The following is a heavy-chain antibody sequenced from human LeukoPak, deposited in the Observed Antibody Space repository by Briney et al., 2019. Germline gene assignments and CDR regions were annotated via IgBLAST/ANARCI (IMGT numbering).Heavy chain of an antibody. J-gene: IGHJ4*02. CDR1: GYTFTSYG. V-gene: IGHV1-18*01. Sequence: GASVKVSCKASGYTFTSYGICWVRHAPGQGLEWMGWISTYNGNTNYAQKLQGRVTMTTDTSTSTAYMELRSLRSDDTAVYYCARDLHRDYMDYWGQGTLVTVSS. CDR3: ARDLHRDYMDY. CDR2: ISTYNGNT. D-gene: IGHD3-16*02.